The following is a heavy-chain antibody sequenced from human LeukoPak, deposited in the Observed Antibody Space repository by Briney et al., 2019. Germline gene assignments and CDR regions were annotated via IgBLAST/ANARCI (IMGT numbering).Heavy chain of an antibody. D-gene: IGHD3-10*01. Sequence: GGSLRLSCAASGFTFSDYAMHWVRQAPGKGLEWVSLISSGGTYEYYADSVKGRFTISRDNSKNTLYLQLNSLRAEDTAVYYCARDSTYYYDSGSSGPHYFDNWGQGTLVTVSS. CDR1: GFTFSDYA. CDR3: ARDSTYYYDSGSSGPHYFDN. J-gene: IGHJ4*02. V-gene: IGHV3-30*01. CDR2: ISSGGTYE.